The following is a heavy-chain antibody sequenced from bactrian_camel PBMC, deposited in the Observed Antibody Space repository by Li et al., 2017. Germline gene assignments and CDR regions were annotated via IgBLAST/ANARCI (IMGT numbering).Heavy chain of an antibody. V-gene: IGHV3S55*01. J-gene: IGHJ4*01. CDR1: GFTSYSCA. CDR2: ISFDGRA. D-gene: IGHD4*01. Sequence: VQLVESGGGSVQAGGSLRLSCPAPGFTSYSCAIEWYRQAAGKRREWVSTISFDGRALYADSVKGRFTISHDNAKKTAYLQMNTLKPEDSGMYYCAAELRPDYVLQVRNILRPNGYNRWGRGTQVTVS. CDR3: AAELRPDYVLQVRNILRPNGYNR.